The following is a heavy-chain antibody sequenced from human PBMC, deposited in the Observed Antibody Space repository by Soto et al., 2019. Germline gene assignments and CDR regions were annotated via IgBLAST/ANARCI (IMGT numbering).Heavy chain of an antibody. D-gene: IGHD3-22*01. Sequence: SETLSLTCTVSGGSISSYYWSWIRQPPGKGLEWIGYIYYSGSTNYNPSLESRVTISVDTSKNQFSLKLSSVTAADTAVYYCARFLGLYDSSGYYFDYWGQGTLVTVSS. CDR2: IYYSGST. CDR3: ARFLGLYDSSGYYFDY. J-gene: IGHJ4*02. V-gene: IGHV4-59*08. CDR1: GGSISSYY.